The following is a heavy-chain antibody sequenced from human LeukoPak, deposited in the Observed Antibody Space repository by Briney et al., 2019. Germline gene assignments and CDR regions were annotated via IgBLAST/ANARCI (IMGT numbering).Heavy chain of an antibody. J-gene: IGHJ5*02. D-gene: IGHD2-21*01. CDR1: GFTFRAFN. V-gene: IGHV3-21*01. CDR2: ITTSSSHI. Sequence: GGSLRLSCAASGFTFRAFNMNWVRRSPGKGLEWVSSITTSSSHIFYADSVRGRFTISRDNADNSLYLQMSSLRDEDTAVYYCAVDCRGADKAEGPSNWFDPWGQGTLVTVSS. CDR3: AVDCRGADKAEGPSNWFDP.